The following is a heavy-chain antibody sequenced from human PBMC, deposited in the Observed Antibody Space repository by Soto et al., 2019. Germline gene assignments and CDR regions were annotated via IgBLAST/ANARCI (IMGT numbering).Heavy chain of an antibody. CDR2: ISSGSKTI. CDR3: AKNQGVELVPLATVDWFDP. CDR1: GFTFSSYS. V-gene: IGHV3-48*01. D-gene: IGHD1-26*01. Sequence: GGSLRLSCVASGFTFSSYSVNWVRQAPGKGLEWVSYISSGSKTIYYADSVKGRFTISRDNSKSTVYLELNNLSAEDTAVYHCAKNQGVELVPLATVDWFDPWGQGSVVTVSS. J-gene: IGHJ5*02.